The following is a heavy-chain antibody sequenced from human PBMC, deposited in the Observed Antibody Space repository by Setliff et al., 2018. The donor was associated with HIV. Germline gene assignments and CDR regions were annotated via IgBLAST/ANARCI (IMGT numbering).Heavy chain of an antibody. D-gene: IGHD3-16*01. V-gene: IGHV3-48*03. J-gene: IGHJ4*02. Sequence: PLRLSCVGSGFTFNSYEMNWVRQTPGKGLEWLSYISAGGNTVHYAVSVKGRFSISRDNGKRSVYLQMNSLRPEDTAMYYCAKVVGIRGYDSRVIDSWGQGTLVT. CDR1: GFTFNSYE. CDR2: ISAGGNTV. CDR3: AKVVGIRGYDSRVIDS.